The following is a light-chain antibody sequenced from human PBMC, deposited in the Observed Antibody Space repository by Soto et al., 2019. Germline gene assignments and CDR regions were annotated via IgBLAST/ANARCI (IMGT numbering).Light chain of an antibody. CDR1: QSISSSS. CDR3: QQYDTSPRT. J-gene: IGKJ1*01. CDR2: GAS. Sequence: EIVLTQSPGTLSLSPGRRATLSCRASQSISSSSLAWYQQRPGQAPRLLIYGASTRATGIPDRFSGSGSGTEFTLTIGRLEPEDFALYYCQQYDTSPRTFGQGTKVEIK. V-gene: IGKV3-20*01.